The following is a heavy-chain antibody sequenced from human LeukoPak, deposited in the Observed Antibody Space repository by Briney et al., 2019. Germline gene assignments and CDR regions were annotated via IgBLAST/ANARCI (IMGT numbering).Heavy chain of an antibody. V-gene: IGHV3-74*03. CDR1: QFTFKNYW. Sequence: PGGSLKLSCVASQFTFKNYWMHWVRQAPGRGLVWLSYISPDGSSTTYADSVRGRFTISRDNAKNTLYLQMNSLRAEDTAVYYCASKGRYCSGGSCYGPWGYYFDYWGQGTLVTVSS. J-gene: IGHJ4*02. CDR2: ISPDGSST. CDR3: ASKGRYCSGGSCYGPWGYYFDY. D-gene: IGHD2-15*01.